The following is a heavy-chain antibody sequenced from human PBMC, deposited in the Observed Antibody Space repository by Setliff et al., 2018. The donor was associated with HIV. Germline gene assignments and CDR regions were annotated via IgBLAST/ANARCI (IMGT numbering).Heavy chain of an antibody. CDR3: AKDGHRRSDYSNYDDY. CDR2: ISSSSNYI. J-gene: IGHJ4*02. CDR1: GFTFSTYS. D-gene: IGHD4-4*01. V-gene: IGHV3-21*04. Sequence: PGGSLRLSCAASGFTFSTYSMNWVRQAPGKGLEWVSSISSSSNYIYYADSVKGRFTISRDNGKNSLYLQMNSLRAEDTALYFCAKDGHRRSDYSNYDDYWGQGTLVTVSS.